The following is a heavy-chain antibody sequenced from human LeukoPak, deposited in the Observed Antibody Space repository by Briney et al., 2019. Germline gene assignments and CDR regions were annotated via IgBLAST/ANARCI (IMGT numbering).Heavy chain of an antibody. Sequence: SETLSLTCTVSGGSITSGSFYWAWTRQSAGKGLEWIGRIYSSGITNYNPSLKSQLTMSIDTSKSQFFLNLSSLTAADTAVYYCARGITGRGRFDPWGQGTLVTVSS. CDR1: GGSITSGSFY. J-gene: IGHJ5*02. D-gene: IGHD3-10*01. CDR2: IYSSGIT. CDR3: ARGITGRGRFDP. V-gene: IGHV4-61*02.